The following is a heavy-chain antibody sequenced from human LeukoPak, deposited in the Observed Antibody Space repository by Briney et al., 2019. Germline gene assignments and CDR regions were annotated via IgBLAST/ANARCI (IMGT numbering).Heavy chain of an antibody. CDR1: GFTFSSYG. D-gene: IGHD1-1*01. CDR3: APGAHYFED. CDR2: IDAAGDNT. V-gene: IGHV3-23*01. Sequence: GGSLRLSCAASGFTFSSYGMNWVRQAPGKGLEWVSAIDAAGDNTWYADSVKGRFTVSRDNSKNTLFVQMSSLRAEDTAVYYCAPGAHYFEDWGQGTLVTVSS. J-gene: IGHJ4*02.